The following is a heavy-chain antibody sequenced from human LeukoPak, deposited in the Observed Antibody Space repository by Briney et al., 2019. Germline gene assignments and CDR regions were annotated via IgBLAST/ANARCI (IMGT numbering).Heavy chain of an antibody. J-gene: IGHJ3*02. D-gene: IGHD3-3*01. Sequence: SQTLSLTCTVSVGSISSGSYYWSWIRQPAGKGLEWIGRIYTSGSTNYNPSLKSRVTISVDTSKNQFSLKLSSVTAADTAVYYCARDLFKPYYDFWSGVDIWGQGTMVTVSS. CDR2: IYTSGST. V-gene: IGHV4-61*02. CDR1: VGSISSGSYY. CDR3: ARDLFKPYYDFWSGVDI.